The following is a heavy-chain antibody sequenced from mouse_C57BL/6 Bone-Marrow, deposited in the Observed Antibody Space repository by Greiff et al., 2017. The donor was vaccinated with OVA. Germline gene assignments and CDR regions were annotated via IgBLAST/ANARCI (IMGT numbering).Heavy chain of an antibody. V-gene: IGHV2-2*01. CDR2: IWSGGST. Sequence: QVQLKQSGPGLVQPSQSLSITCTVSGFSLTSYGVHWVRQSPGKGLEWLGVIWSGGSTDYHAAFISRLSISKYNSKSQVFFKMNSLQADDTAIYYCARKEEGRGFAYWGQGTLVTVSA. CDR3: ARKEEGRGFAY. CDR1: GFSLTSYG. J-gene: IGHJ3*01.